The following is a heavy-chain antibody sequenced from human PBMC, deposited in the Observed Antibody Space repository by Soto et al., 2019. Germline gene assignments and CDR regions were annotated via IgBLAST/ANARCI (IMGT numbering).Heavy chain of an antibody. CDR1: GGSFSGHY. D-gene: IGHD6-19*01. J-gene: IGHJ4*02. Sequence: SETLSLTCAVYGGSFSGHYWSWIRQSPGKGLEWIGQINHSGSMNYNPSLKSRVTMLVDTSKNQFSLKLSSVTAAGTAVYYCARAISLLAVVRGGGPDQYYLGSCGQRTLVTVSS. CDR2: INHSGSM. CDR3: ARAISLLAVVRGGGPDQYYLGS. V-gene: IGHV4-34*01.